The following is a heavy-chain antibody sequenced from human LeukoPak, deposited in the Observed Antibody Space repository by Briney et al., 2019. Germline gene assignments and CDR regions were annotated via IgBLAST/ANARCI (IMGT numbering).Heavy chain of an antibody. Sequence: SVKVSCKASGGTFSSYAISWVRQAPGQGLEWMGRIIPILGIANYAQKFQGRVTITADKSTSTAYMELSSLRSDDTAVYYCARGLVVPAARGWFDPWGQGTLVTVSS. CDR2: IIPILGIA. CDR3: ARGLVVPAARGWFDP. V-gene: IGHV1-69*04. J-gene: IGHJ5*02. CDR1: GGTFSSYA. D-gene: IGHD2-2*01.